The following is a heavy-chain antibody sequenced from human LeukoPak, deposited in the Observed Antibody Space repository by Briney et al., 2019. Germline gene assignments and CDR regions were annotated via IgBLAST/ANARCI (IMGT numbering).Heavy chain of an antibody. J-gene: IGHJ4*02. CDR3: ARPPRPTYYDFWSGYLYYFDY. CDR1: GFTFSSYW. V-gene: IGHV3-7*01. Sequence: PGGSLRLSCAASGFTFSSYWMSWVRQAPGKGLEWVANIKQDGSEKYYVDSVKGRFTISRDNAKNSLYLQMNSLRAEDTAVYYCARPPRPTYYDFWSGYLYYFDYWGQGTLVTVSS. CDR2: IKQDGSEK. D-gene: IGHD3-3*01.